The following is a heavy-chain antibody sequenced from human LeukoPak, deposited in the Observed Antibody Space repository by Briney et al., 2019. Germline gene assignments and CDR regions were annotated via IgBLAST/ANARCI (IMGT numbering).Heavy chain of an antibody. D-gene: IGHD6-19*01. CDR3: AREDVDITVATSGAFDI. CDR2: IISDGSST. V-gene: IGHV3-74*01. J-gene: IGHJ3*02. CDR1: GFTFNRFW. Sequence: GGSLRLSCAASGFTFNRFWMHWVRQAPGKGLVWVSRIISDGSSTNYADSVKGRFTISRDNAKNTLYLQMNSLRAEDTALYYCAREDVDITVATSGAFDIWRQRTTVTVSS.